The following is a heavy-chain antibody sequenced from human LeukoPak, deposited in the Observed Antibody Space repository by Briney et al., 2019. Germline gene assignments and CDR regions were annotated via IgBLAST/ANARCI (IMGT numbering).Heavy chain of an antibody. CDR3: ARDVLSSLVHGSGWYGFDY. CDR1: GFTFDDYG. V-gene: IGHV3-20*04. J-gene: IGHJ4*02. D-gene: IGHD6-19*01. CDR2: VNWKGDRA. Sequence: PGGTLSLSCAASGFTFDDYGLSWIRQVPGTGLEWVSGVNWKGDRAHYGDSVKGRCTISRDNAKYSLYLQRNSLRAEDTALYYCARDVLSSLVHGSGWYGFDYWGQGSLVTVSS.